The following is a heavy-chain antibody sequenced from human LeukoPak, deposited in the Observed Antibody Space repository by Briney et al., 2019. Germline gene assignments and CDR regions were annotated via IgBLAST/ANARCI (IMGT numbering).Heavy chain of an antibody. CDR3: AKDPRYGANA. Sequence: PGGSLRLSCSASGFTFSSFAMHWVRQAPGKGLEYVAAISRNGGSTYYADSVKGRFTISRDNSKNTVYLQMNSLIVEDTAVYSCAKDPRYGANAWGQGTLVIVSS. J-gene: IGHJ5*02. D-gene: IGHD4-23*01. V-gene: IGHV3-64*04. CDR2: ISRNGGST. CDR1: GFTFSSFA.